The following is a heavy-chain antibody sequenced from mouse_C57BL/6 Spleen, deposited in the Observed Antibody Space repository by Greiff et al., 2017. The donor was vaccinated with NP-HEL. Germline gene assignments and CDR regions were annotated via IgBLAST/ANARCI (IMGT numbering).Heavy chain of an antibody. CDR3: ARPIHYYGSNGYWYFDV. CDR1: GYTFTSYW. CDR2: IDPSDSYT. D-gene: IGHD1-1*01. V-gene: IGHV1-50*01. J-gene: IGHJ1*03. Sequence: QVQLQQPGAELVKPGASVKLSCKASGYTFTSYWMQWVKQRPGQGLEWIGEIDPSDSYTNYNQKFKGKATLTVDTSSSTAYMQLSSLTSEDSAVYYCARPIHYYGSNGYWYFDVWGTGTTVTVSS.